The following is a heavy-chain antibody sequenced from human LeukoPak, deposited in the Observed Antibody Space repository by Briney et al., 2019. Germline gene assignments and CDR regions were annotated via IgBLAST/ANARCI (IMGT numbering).Heavy chain of an antibody. J-gene: IGHJ4*02. CDR1: GFTFVNSA. CDR2: ITGGGDT. CDR3: ARGSTPGNGYYFDY. Sequence: PGGSLGLSCAASGFTFVNSAMGWVRQAPGKGLEWVSSITGGGDTYYADSVRGRFTISRDNSRNTLYLQMNSLRAEDTDVYYCARGSTPGNGYYFDYWGQGTLVTVSS. V-gene: IGHV3-23*01. D-gene: IGHD3-10*01.